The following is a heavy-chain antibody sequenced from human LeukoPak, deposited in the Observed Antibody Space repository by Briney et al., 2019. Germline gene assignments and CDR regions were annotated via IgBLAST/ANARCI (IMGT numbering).Heavy chain of an antibody. J-gene: IGHJ4*02. CDR1: GFTFSSYA. Sequence: GGSLRLSCAASGFTFSSYAMHWVRQAPGKGLEWVAVISYDGSNKYYADSVEGRFTISRDNSKNTLYLQMNSLRAEDTAVYYCARDITFGGVIVFDYWGQGTLVTVSS. D-gene: IGHD3-16*02. CDR2: ISYDGSNK. CDR3: ARDITFGGVIVFDY. V-gene: IGHV3-30*04.